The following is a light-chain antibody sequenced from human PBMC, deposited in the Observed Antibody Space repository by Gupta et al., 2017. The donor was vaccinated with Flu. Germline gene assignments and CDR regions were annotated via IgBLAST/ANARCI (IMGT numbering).Light chain of an antibody. CDR2: AAS. J-gene: IGKJ4*01. CDR1: QGIAGY. CDR3: QQLYSYPLT. Sequence: GDRVTITCRASQGIAGYLAWYQRKPGKAPKLLIYAASTLQSGVPSRFSGSASGTEFTLTIGSLQPEDFATYYCQQLYSYPLTFGGGTKVEIK. V-gene: IGKV1-9*01.